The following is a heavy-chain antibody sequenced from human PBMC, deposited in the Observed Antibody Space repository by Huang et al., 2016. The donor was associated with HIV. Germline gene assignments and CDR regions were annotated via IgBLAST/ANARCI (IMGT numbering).Heavy chain of an antibody. Sequence: QVQLVQSGAEVKKPGASVKVSCKASGYAFTSYYMHWVRQAPGQGLEWMGINNPSDGSTSYAQKFEGRVTTTRDKSTNTVFMELSSLRSEDTAVYYCARDRDFYDSSGYWGFNYFDYWGQGTLVTVSS. D-gene: IGHD3-22*01. J-gene: IGHJ4*02. V-gene: IGHV1-46*01. CDR3: ARDRDFYDSSGYWGFNYFDY. CDR1: GYAFTSYY. CDR2: NNPSDGST.